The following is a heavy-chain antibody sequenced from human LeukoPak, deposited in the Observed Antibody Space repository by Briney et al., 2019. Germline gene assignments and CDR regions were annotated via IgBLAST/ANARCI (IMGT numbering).Heavy chain of an antibody. V-gene: IGHV3-43*02. J-gene: IGHJ6*02. CDR2: INSDGGKT. CDR3: ATWAFYHGLDV. CDR1: APAFHAFD. D-gene: IGHD1-26*01. Sequence: GRSLRLSCAASAPAFHAFDTYWVSQHPGKCREWVSRINSDGGKTYYADSVRGRFTISRDNSKNSLYLQMNSLRTDDAALYYCATWAFYHGLDVWGQGTTVTVSS.